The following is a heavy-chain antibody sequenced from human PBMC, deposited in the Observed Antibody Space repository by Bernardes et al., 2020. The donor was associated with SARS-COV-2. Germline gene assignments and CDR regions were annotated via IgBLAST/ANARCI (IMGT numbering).Heavy chain of an antibody. J-gene: IGHJ4*02. V-gene: IGHV1-18*01. D-gene: IGHD3-9*01. CDR1: CTIFYHSG. CDR3: ARGAFYDVLTGYDY. Sequence: VKVSCKASCTIFYHSGIIWVRQAPCQGLEWMGWISPFNNNTSYAQNLRGRVTMTTDTSTSTAYMDLRSLSSADTAVYFCARGAFYDVLTGYDYWGRGTLVTVSS. CDR2: ISPFNNNT.